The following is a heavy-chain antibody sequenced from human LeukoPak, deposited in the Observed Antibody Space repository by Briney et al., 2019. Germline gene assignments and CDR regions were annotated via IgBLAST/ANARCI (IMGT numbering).Heavy chain of an antibody. CDR1: GFTFKNYE. D-gene: IGHD6-19*01. J-gene: IGHJ4*02. Sequence: GGSLRLSCAASGFTFKNYEMNWVRQAPGKGLEWVSYISSSGSPIYYAHSVKGRFTISRDTAKNSLYLQMNSLRAEDTAVYYCARGPSVGSGWSPDYWGQGTLVTVSS. V-gene: IGHV3-48*03. CDR3: ARGPSVGSGWSPDY. CDR2: ISSSGSPI.